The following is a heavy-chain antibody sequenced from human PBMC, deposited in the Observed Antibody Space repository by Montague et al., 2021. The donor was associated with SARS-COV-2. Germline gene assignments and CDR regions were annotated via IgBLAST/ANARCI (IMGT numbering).Heavy chain of an antibody. D-gene: IGHD3-22*01. Sequence: SETLSLTCAVYEGSFSDYSWTWIRQTPGKGLEWIGEINHRGSTNYNPSLKSRVTISVDTSKNQFSLKMTPVTAADTAVYYCARGRQHINMVVVVVTGGEYYFDFWGQGTLVAVSS. CDR3: ARGRQHINMVVVVVTGGEYYFDF. V-gene: IGHV4-34*01. J-gene: IGHJ4*02. CDR1: EGSFSDYS. CDR2: INHRGST.